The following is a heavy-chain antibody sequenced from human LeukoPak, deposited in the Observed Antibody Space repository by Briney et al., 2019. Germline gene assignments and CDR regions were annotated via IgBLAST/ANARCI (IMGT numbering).Heavy chain of an antibody. CDR2: IYHSGST. CDR3: ARDRATGSSWYGGDYYYYYMDV. Sequence: SETLSLTCAVSGASISSSDWWSWVRQPPGKGLEWIGEIYHSGSTNYNPSLKSRVTISVDTSKNQFSLKLSSVTAADTAVYYCARDRATGSSWYGGDYYYYYMDVWGKGTTVTVSS. CDR1: GASISSSDW. V-gene: IGHV4-4*02. D-gene: IGHD6-13*01. J-gene: IGHJ6*03.